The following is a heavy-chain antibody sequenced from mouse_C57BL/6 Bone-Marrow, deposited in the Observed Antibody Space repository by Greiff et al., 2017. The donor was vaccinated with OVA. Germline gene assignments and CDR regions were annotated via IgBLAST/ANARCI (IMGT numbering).Heavy chain of an antibody. J-gene: IGHJ3*01. Sequence: VKLQESGPELVKPGASVKISCKASGYAFSSSWMNWVKQRPGKGLEWIGRIYPGDGDTNYNGKLKGKATLTADKSSSTAYMQLSSLTSEDSAVYFCADGYYRGFAYWGQGTLVTVSA. CDR2: IYPGDGDT. D-gene: IGHD2-3*01. CDR1: GYAFSSSW. V-gene: IGHV1-82*01. CDR3: ADGYYRGFAY.